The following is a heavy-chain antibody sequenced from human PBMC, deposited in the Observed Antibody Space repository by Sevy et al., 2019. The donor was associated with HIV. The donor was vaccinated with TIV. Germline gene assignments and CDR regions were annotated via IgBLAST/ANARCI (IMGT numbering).Heavy chain of an antibody. J-gene: IGHJ4*02. D-gene: IGHD2-21*02. V-gene: IGHV3-7*01. Sequence: GGSLRLSCAASEFTFSKYWMGWVRQAPGKGPEWVANIKGDGSDKYYLDSVKGRFTSSRDNAKSSLYLRMNSLRDEDTATYYCVRGGGACDYWGQGTLVTVSS. CDR3: VRGGGACDY. CDR2: IKGDGSDK. CDR1: EFTFSKYW.